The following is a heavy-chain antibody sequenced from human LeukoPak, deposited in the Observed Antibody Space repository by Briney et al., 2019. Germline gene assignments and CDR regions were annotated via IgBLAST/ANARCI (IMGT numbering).Heavy chain of an antibody. CDR3: AKDRRRFSPPHYYYMDV. CDR2: ISWNSGSI. D-gene: IGHD3-3*01. V-gene: IGHV3-9*01. Sequence: GRSLRLSCAASGFTFDDYAMHWVRQAPGKGLEWVSGISWNSGSIGYADSVKGRFTISRDNAKNSLYLQMNSLRAEDTALYYCAKDRRRFSPPHYYYMDVWGKGTTVTVSS. J-gene: IGHJ6*03. CDR1: GFTFDDYA.